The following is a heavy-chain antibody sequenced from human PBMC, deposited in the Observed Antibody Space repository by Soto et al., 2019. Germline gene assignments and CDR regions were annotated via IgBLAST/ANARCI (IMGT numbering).Heavy chain of an antibody. D-gene: IGHD5-12*01. V-gene: IGHV3-30*18. CDR1: GFTFSSYG. CDR2: ISYDGSNK. J-gene: IGHJ4*02. Sequence: PGGSLRLSCAASGFTFSSYGMHWVRQAPGKGLEWVAVISYDGSNKYYADSVKGRFTISRDNSKNTLYLQMNSLRAEDTAVYYCAKDLATIRSYFDYWGQGTLVTVPS. CDR3: AKDLATIRSYFDY.